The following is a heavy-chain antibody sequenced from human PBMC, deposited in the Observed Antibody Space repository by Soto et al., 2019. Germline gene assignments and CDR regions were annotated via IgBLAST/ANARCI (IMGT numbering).Heavy chain of an antibody. V-gene: IGHV3-30*02. Sequence: GGSLRLSCAVSGFSFRTYAMHWVRQSPGKGLEWIAYIRFGGGKEYYAESVRGRFTISIDNSKNAVFLQMDTVRAEDSALYYCTRATFDVWGQGTTVTVSS. CDR1: GFSFRTYA. CDR2: IRFGGGKE. J-gene: IGHJ6*02. CDR3: TRATFDV.